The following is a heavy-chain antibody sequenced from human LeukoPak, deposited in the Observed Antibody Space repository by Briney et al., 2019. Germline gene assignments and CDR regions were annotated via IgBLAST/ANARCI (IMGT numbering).Heavy chain of an antibody. CDR3: AKVPDSSGYYYRRDDAFDI. V-gene: IGHV3-7*01. CDR2: INEDGSEK. Sequence: GGSLRLSCAASGFSFSRLWMTWLRRAPGKGLEWVANINEDGSEKPYVDSVKGRFTISRDNAKNLLYLQLNRLRADDTAVYYCAKVPDSSGYYYRRDDAFDIWGQGTMVTVSS. J-gene: IGHJ3*02. CDR1: GFSFSRLW. D-gene: IGHD3-22*01.